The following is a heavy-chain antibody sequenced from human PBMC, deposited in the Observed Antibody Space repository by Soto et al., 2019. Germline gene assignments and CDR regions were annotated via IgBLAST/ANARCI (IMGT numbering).Heavy chain of an antibody. J-gene: IGHJ4*02. V-gene: IGHV3-23*01. D-gene: IGHD3-10*01. CDR3: AKKYHYGSGTYLYYFDY. Sequence: EVQLLESGGGLVQPGGSLRLSCAASGFTFSHFAMSWVRQAPGKGLEWVSTLSGGDDSTYYADSVKDRFTISSDNSKNTLYLQLNSLRAEDTAVYYCAKKYHYGSGTYLYYFDYWGQGTLVTVSS. CDR1: GFTFSHFA. CDR2: LSGGDDST.